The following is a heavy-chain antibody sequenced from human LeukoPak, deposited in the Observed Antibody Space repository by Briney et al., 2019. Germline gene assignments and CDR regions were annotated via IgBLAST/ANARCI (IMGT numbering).Heavy chain of an antibody. D-gene: IGHD3-10*01. Sequence: PGGSLRLSCAASGFTFSSYGMHWVRQAPGKGLEWVAFIRYDGSNKYYADSVKGRFTISRDNSKSTLYLQMNSLRAEDTAVYYCAKEAVTYGSGSTYYFDYWGQGTLVTVSS. CDR2: IRYDGSNK. V-gene: IGHV3-30*02. J-gene: IGHJ4*02. CDR3: AKEAVTYGSGSTYYFDY. CDR1: GFTFSSYG.